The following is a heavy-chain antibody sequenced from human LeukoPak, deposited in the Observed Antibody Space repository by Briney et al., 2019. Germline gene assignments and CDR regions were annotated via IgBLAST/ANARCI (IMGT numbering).Heavy chain of an antibody. CDR1: GFTFSSYE. CDR3: ARDSSIAVRLSDY. Sequence: GGSLGLSCAASGFTFSSYEMNWVRQAPGKGLEWVANINQDGSEKYYVDSVKGRFTISRDNAKNSLYLQMNSLRAEDTAVYYCARDSSIAVRLSDYWGQGTLVTVSS. V-gene: IGHV3-7*05. CDR2: INQDGSEK. J-gene: IGHJ4*02. D-gene: IGHD6-6*01.